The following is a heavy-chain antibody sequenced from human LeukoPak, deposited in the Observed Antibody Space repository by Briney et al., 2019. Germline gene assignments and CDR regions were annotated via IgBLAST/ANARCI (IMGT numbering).Heavy chain of an antibody. D-gene: IGHD3-10*01. J-gene: IGHJ4*02. CDR1: GASISGYY. V-gene: IGHV4-59*08. Sequence: SETLSLTCTVSGASISGYYWSWIRQPPGKGLEWIGYISDSGSPDYNPSLRSRVAISVDTSKNQFSLKLSSVTAADTAVYYCARRYGSGDYFDYWGQGTLVTVSS. CDR3: ARRYGSGDYFDY. CDR2: ISDSGSP.